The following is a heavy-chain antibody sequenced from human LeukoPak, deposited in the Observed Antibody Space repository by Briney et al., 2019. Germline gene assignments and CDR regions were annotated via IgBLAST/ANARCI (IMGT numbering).Heavy chain of an antibody. Sequence: ASVKVSCKASGYTFTGYYMHWVRQAPGQGLEWMGWINPNSGGTNYAQKFQGRVTVTRDTSISTAYMELSRLRSDDTAVYYCARGRSSYYDILTGYSPDAFDIWGQGTMVTVSS. CDR1: GYTFTGYY. J-gene: IGHJ3*02. D-gene: IGHD3-9*01. CDR3: ARGRSSYYDILTGYSPDAFDI. V-gene: IGHV1-2*02. CDR2: INPNSGGT.